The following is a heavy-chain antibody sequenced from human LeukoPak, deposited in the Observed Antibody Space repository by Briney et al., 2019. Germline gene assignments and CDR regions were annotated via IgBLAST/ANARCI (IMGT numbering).Heavy chain of an antibody. CDR1: GGSIRSSRYY. V-gene: IGHV4-39*01. CDR2: MYYSGST. D-gene: IGHD5-12*01. J-gene: IGHJ4*02. Sequence: SETLSLACTVSGGSIRSSRYYWGWIRQPPGKGLEWIGSMYYSGSTYYSPSLKSRVTISVDTSKDRFSLKLSSVTAADTAVYYCAAVATIDYYFDYWGQGTLVTVSS. CDR3: AAVATIDYYFDY.